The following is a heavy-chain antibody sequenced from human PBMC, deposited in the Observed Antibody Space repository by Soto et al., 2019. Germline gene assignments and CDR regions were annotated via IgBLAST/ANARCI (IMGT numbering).Heavy chain of an antibody. J-gene: IGHJ4*02. CDR2: ISSSSYI. V-gene: IGHV3-21*01. CDR1: GFTFSSYS. D-gene: IGHD2-21*02. CDR3: ARGGDCGGDCYSNFDY. Sequence: EVQLVESGGGLVKPGGSLRLSCAASGFTFSSYSMNWVRQAPGKGLEWVSSISSSSYIYYADSVKGRFTISRDNAKNSLYLQMNSLRAEDTAVYYCARGGDCGGDCYSNFDYWGQGTLVTVSS.